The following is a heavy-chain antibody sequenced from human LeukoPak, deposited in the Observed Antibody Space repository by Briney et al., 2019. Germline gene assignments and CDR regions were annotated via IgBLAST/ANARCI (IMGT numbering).Heavy chain of an antibody. Sequence: GGSLRLSCAASGFTFSTSAMNWVRQAPGKGLEWVSAISTSGASTYYADSVKGRFSISRDNSRNTLYLQMNSLRAEDTAVYYCAKPVVPAAPLDKNWFDPWGQGTLVTVSS. D-gene: IGHD2-2*01. V-gene: IGHV3-23*01. J-gene: IGHJ5*02. CDR2: ISTSGAST. CDR1: GFTFSTSA. CDR3: AKPVVPAAPLDKNWFDP.